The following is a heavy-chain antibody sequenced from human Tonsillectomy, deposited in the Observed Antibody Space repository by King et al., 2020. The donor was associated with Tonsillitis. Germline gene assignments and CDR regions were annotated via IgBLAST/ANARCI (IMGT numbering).Heavy chain of an antibody. CDR3: ARGGFYYDSSGPPPY. V-gene: IGHV1-2*02. D-gene: IGHD3-22*01. CDR1: GYTFTGYY. Sequence: AQLVQSGAEVKKPGASGKVSCKASGYTFTGYYINWVRQAPGQGLEWMVGVNPNNGGTNLAQTFQGRVTVTRDTSITTAYVELSSLRFADTAVYYCARGGFYYDSSGPPPYWGQGTLVTVSS. CDR2: VNPNNGGT. J-gene: IGHJ4*02.